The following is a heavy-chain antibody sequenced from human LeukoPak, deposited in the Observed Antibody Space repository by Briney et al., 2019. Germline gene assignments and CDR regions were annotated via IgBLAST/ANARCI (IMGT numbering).Heavy chain of an antibody. CDR1: GGSFSGYY. CDR3: AGHHPRNTVDF. J-gene: IGHJ4*02. D-gene: IGHD2/OR15-2a*01. Sequence: PSETLSLTCAVYGGSFSGYYWSWIRQPPGKGLEWIGEINHSGSTNYNPSLKSRVTISVDTSKNQFSLKLSSVTAADTAVYYCAGHHPRNTVDFWGQGTLVTVSS. CDR2: INHSGST. V-gene: IGHV4-34*01.